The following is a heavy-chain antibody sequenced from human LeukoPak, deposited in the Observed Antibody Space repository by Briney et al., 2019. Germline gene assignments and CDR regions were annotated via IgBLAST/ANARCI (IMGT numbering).Heavy chain of an antibody. CDR2: INPNSGGT. CDR3: ATTYYDILTGYYRTGGY. Sequence: ASVKVSCKASGYSFTAYYMHWVRQAPGQGLEWMGWINPNSGGTKYAQKFQGRVTMTRDTSISSAYMELSRLRSDDTAVYYCATTYYDILTGYYRTGGYWGQGTLVTVSS. J-gene: IGHJ4*02. D-gene: IGHD3-9*01. V-gene: IGHV1-2*02. CDR1: GYSFTAYY.